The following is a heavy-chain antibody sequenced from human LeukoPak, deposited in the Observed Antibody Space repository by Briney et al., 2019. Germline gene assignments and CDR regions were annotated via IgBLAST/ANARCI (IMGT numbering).Heavy chain of an antibody. CDR1: GFTFSNAW. CDR3: TTRYRLGYYYYMDV. CDR2: IKSKTDGGTT. V-gene: IGHV3-15*01. J-gene: IGHJ6*03. Sequence: GGSLRLSCAASGFTFSNAWMSWVRQAPGKGLEWVGRIKSKTDGGTTDYAAPVKGRFTISRDDSKNTLYLQMNSLKTEDTAVYYCTTRYRLGYYYYMDVWGKGTTVTISS. D-gene: IGHD1-26*01.